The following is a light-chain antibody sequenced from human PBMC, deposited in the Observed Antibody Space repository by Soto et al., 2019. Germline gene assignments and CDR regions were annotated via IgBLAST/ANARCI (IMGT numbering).Light chain of an antibody. CDR1: QSVTTW. V-gene: IGKV1-5*03. CDR2: QAS. J-gene: IGKJ2*01. CDR3: QQYNTFSSYT. Sequence: DIQMTQSPSTLSASVGDRVTITCRASQSVTTWLAWYQQKPGKAPKVLIYQASNLQGGVPSRFRGSGSGTEFTLTIDSLQPDDFATYYCQQYNTFSSYTFGQGTRLEIK.